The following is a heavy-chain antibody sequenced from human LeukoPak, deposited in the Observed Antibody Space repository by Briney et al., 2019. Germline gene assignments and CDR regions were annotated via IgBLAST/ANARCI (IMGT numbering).Heavy chain of an antibody. V-gene: IGHV3-53*04. J-gene: IGHJ1*01. CDR3: SGDSGSGYDIRFGC. CDR1: GFTFSSYA. Sequence: GGSLRLSCAASGFTFSSYAMRWVRQAPAKGVEGVSVIYSGGCTYHAHSVQRQFTIYRHNHKNKLYLQMNNLLAEHAAVCYLSGDSGSGYDIRFGCRGQRTLVT. CDR2: IYSGGCT. D-gene: IGHD5-12*01.